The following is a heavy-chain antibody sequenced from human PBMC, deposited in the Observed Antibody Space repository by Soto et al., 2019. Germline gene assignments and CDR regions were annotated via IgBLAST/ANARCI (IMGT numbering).Heavy chain of an antibody. CDR2: IKQDGSEK. J-gene: IGHJ4*02. V-gene: IGHV3-7*04. D-gene: IGHD2-15*01. CDR1: GFTFSSYW. Sequence: EVQLVESGGGLVQPGGSLRLSCAASGFTFSSYWMSWVRQAPGNGLEWVANIKQDGSEKYYVDSVKGRCTISRDNAKNSLYLQMNSLRADDTAVYYCAKEGGCSGGSCYSYFAYWGQGTLVTVSS. CDR3: AKEGGCSGGSCYSYFAY.